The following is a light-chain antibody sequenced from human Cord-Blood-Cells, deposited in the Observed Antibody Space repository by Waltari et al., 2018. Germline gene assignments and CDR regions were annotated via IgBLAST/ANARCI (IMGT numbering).Light chain of an antibody. CDR2: AVS. Sequence: QSALTQPASVSGSPGQSITISCTGTSSDVGSYNLVSWYQQHPGKAPKLMIYAVSKRPSGVSNRLSGSKSGNTASLTISGLQAEDEADYYCCSYAGSRVFGGGTKLTVL. CDR3: CSYAGSRV. J-gene: IGLJ3*02. V-gene: IGLV2-23*02. CDR1: SSDVGSYNL.